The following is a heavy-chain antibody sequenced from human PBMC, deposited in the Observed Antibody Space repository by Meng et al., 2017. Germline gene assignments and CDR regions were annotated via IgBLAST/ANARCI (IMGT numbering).Heavy chain of an antibody. D-gene: IGHD3-22*01. CDR2: ISAYNGNT. CDR1: GYTFTNYG. J-gene: IGHJ4*02. Sequence: VQLVQSGGEVKKPGDTVKVSCKASGYTFTNYGISWVRQAPGQGLEWMGWISAYNGNTNYTQKLQGRVTMTTDTSTSTAYMELRSLRSDDTAVYYCARVSHTYYYDSSGYYPSDYWGQGTLVTVSS. CDR3: ARVSHTYYYDSSGYYPSDY. V-gene: IGHV1-18*01.